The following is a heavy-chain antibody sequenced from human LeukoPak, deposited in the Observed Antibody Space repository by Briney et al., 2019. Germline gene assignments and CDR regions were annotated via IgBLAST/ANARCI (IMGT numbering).Heavy chain of an antibody. CDR2: IIPIFGTA. V-gene: IGHV1-69*13. CDR1: GGTFSNYV. J-gene: IGHJ4*02. Sequence: SVKVSCKASGGTFSNYVINWVRQAPGQGLEWMGGIIPIFGTANYAQKFQGRVTITADESTKTAFMDLSSLRPEDTAVYYCAISNQTIYDYWGQGTLVTVSS. CDR3: AISNQTIYDY. D-gene: IGHD3-3*01.